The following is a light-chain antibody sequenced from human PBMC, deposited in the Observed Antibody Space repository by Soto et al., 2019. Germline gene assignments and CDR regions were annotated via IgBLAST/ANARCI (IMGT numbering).Light chain of an antibody. V-gene: IGKV3-20*01. J-gene: IGKJ1*01. CDR1: QSISKY. CDR2: DAS. CDR3: QQYGSSLWT. Sequence: EIVLTQSPDTLSLSPGESATLSCRASQSISKYLAWYQQKPGQTPRLLIYDASNRAAGIPARFSGRGSGTDFTLTISRLEPEDFAVYYCQQYGSSLWTFGQGTKVDIK.